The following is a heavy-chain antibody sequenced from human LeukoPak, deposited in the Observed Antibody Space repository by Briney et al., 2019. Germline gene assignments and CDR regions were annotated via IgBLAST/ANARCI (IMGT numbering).Heavy chain of an antibody. J-gene: IGHJ3*02. CDR2: INPDSGGT. D-gene: IGHD3-22*01. V-gene: IGHV1-2*02. CDR1: GYTFTGYY. Sequence: ASVKVSCKASGYTFTGYYMHWVRQAPGQGLEWVGWINPDSGGTNYARKFQGRVTMTRDTSISTAYMELSRLRSDDTAVYYCARGDYDSSGYAFDIWGQGTMVTVSS. CDR3: ARGDYDSSGYAFDI.